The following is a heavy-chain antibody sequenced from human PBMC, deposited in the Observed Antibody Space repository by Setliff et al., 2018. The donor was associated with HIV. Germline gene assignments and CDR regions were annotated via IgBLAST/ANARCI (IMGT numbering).Heavy chain of an antibody. D-gene: IGHD3-10*01. J-gene: IGHJ4*02. Sequence: SETLSLTCAVYGDSFSGNYWSWIRQPPGKGLEWIGEINHNGVTNYSPSLKSRVTISVDTSKNHFSLRLTSVTAADTAVYYCARGSPMVRGVITPFDYWGQGTLVTVSS. CDR2: INHNGVT. CDR1: GDSFSGNY. V-gene: IGHV4-34*01. CDR3: ARGSPMVRGVITPFDY.